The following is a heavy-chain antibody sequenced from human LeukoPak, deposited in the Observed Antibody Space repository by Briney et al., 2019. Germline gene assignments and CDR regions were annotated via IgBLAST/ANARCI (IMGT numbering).Heavy chain of an antibody. CDR2: IWYDGSNK. V-gene: IGHV3-33*07. D-gene: IGHD3-3*01. CDR3: ARDGSVGTIFGVVIIPQNNWFDP. CDR1: GFTFSRYW. J-gene: IGHJ5*02. Sequence: PGGSLRLSCAASGFTFSRYWMSWVRQAPGKGLEWVAVIWYDGSNKYYADSVKGRFTISRDNSKNTLYLQMNSLRAEDTAVYYCARDGSVGTIFGVVIIPQNNWFDPWGQGTLVTVSS.